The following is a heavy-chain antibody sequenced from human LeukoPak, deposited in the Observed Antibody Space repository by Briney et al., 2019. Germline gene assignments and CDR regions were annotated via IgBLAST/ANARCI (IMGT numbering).Heavy chain of an antibody. J-gene: IGHJ4*02. D-gene: IGHD3-9*01. V-gene: IGHV1-2*02. CDR1: GYTFTGYY. Sequence: ASVKVSCKTSGYTFTGYYLFWARQAPGQGLEWMGWINPNSGGTNYAQKFQGRVTMTRDTSIRTAYMELSRLTSDDTAVYYCVRLYDWGRLDYWGQGTLVTVSS. CDR3: VRLYDWGRLDY. CDR2: INPNSGGT.